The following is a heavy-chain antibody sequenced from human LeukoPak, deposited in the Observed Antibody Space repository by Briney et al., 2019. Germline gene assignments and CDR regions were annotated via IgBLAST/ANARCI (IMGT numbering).Heavy chain of an antibody. CDR1: RFTFSNYW. CDR3: AGWPIFSDAFHI. V-gene: IGHV3-7*01. CDR2: IKQDGSEK. Sequence: GGSLRLSCAASRFTFSNYWMSWVRQAPGKGLEWVANIKQDGSEKYYVDSVKGRFTISRDNAKNSLYVQMNSLRAEDTAVYYCAGWPIFSDAFHIWGQGTMVTVSS. D-gene: IGHD2-15*01. J-gene: IGHJ3*02.